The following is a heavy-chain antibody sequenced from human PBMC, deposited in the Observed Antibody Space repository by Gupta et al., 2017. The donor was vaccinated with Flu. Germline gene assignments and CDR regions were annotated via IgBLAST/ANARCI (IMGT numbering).Heavy chain of an antibody. J-gene: IGHJ5*02. V-gene: IGHV4-39*01. Sequence: QLQLQESGPGLVKPSETLSLTCTVSGGSISSSSYYWGWIRQPPGKGLEWIGSIYYSGSTYYNPSLKSRVTISVDTSKNQFSLKLSSVTAADTAVYYCARHRILPTGWFDPWGQGTLVTVSS. CDR3: ARHRILPTGWFDP. CDR2: IYYSGST. CDR1: GGSISSSSYY.